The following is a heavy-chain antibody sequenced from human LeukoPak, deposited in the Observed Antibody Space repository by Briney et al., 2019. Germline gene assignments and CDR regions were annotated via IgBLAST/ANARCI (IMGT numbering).Heavy chain of an antibody. V-gene: IGHV4-59*12. CDR1: GVSISSNH. CDR2: IHYSGST. D-gene: IGHD3-16*01. Sequence: PSETLSLTCVVSGVSISSNHWSWIRQPPGKGLEWIGYIHYSGSTNYNPSLKSRVSMSVDSSRNQFSLRLTSVTAADTAIYFCARGDYYDGGGRNWFDVWGQGTLVTVSS. CDR3: ARGDYYDGGGRNWFDV. J-gene: IGHJ5*02.